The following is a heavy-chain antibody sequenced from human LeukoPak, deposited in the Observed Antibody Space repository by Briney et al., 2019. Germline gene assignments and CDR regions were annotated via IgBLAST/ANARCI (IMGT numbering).Heavy chain of an antibody. CDR3: ARLGGDTYYFGSASYPNWYFDL. CDR2: IYPDDSDT. D-gene: IGHD3-10*01. Sequence: PGESLKISCQASGYTFTTYWISWVRQMPGKGLECMGIIYPDDSDTTYSPSFQGQVTISADKSFSTAYLQWSSLKASDTAIYYCARLGGDTYYFGSASYPNWYFDLWGRGTLVTVSS. J-gene: IGHJ2*01. CDR1: GYTFTTYW. V-gene: IGHV5-51*01.